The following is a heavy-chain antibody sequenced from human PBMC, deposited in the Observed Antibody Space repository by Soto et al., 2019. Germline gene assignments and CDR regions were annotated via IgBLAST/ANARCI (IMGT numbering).Heavy chain of an antibody. Sequence: VASVKVSCKASGYTFTSYAIHWVRQAPGQRLEWMGGIIPIFGTANYAQKFQGRVTITADESTSTAYMELSSLRSEDTAVYYCARGRNWNVPVSDYWGQGTLVTVSS. CDR3: ARGRNWNVPVSDY. D-gene: IGHD1-1*01. J-gene: IGHJ4*02. CDR2: IIPIFGTA. V-gene: IGHV1-69*13. CDR1: GYTFTSYA.